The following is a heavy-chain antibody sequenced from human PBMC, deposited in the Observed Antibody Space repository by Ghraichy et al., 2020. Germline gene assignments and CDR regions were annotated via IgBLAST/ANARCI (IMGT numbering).Heavy chain of an antibody. D-gene: IGHD5-18*01. CDR3: TTGVGYSYGPSFDY. V-gene: IGHV3-15*01. J-gene: IGHJ4*02. Sequence: GGSLRLSCAASGFTFSNAWMSWVRQAPGKGLEWVGRIKSKTDGGTTDYAAPVKGRFTISRDDSKNTLYLQMNSLKTEDTAVYYCTTGVGYSYGPSFDYWGQGTLVTISS. CDR2: IKSKTDGGTT. CDR1: GFTFSNAW.